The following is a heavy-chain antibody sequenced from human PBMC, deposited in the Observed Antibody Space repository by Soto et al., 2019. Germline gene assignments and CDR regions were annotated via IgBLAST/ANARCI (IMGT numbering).Heavy chain of an antibody. CDR3: ASSHGSFERDFYYYMDV. J-gene: IGHJ6*03. CDR1: GEAISSGTYY. Sequence: QVQLQESGPGLVKPSQTLSLRCSVSGEAISSGTYYWTWVRESPGEGLEWIGNIYYTGTTYYNPSPRSRVTMSVDTSQNQFSLNLNSVTAADTAVYYCASSHGSFERDFYYYMDVWGKGTTVTVSS. D-gene: IGHD3-10*01. CDR2: IYYTGTT. V-gene: IGHV4-31*03.